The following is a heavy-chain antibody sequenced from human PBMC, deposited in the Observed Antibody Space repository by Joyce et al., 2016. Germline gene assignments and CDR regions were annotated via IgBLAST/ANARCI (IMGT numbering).Heavy chain of an antibody. CDR2: ISRDNNYI. D-gene: IGHD4-11*01. CDR3: ARDVLTTVTKAYGY. Sequence: EVQLVESGGGLVKPGESLRLSCTASGFIFSGYSMTWVRQAPGKGMEWVSSISRDNNYIFHADSVKGRFTISRDNARNSLYLQMNSLRAEDTAVYYCARDVLTTVTKAYGYWGQGTLVAVSS. CDR1: GFIFSGYS. V-gene: IGHV3-21*01. J-gene: IGHJ4*02.